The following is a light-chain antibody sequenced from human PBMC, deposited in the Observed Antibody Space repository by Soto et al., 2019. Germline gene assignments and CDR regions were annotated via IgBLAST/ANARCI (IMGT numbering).Light chain of an antibody. CDR2: GAS. CDR1: QSVSSSY. V-gene: IGKV3-20*01. J-gene: IGKJ1*01. Sequence: EIVLTQSPGTLSLSPGERATLSCRASQSVSSSYLAWYQQKPGQAPRLLISGASSRATGIPDRFSGSGSGTDFTLTISRLEPEDFAVYYCQLYGSSPRTFGQGTKVEIK. CDR3: QLYGSSPRT.